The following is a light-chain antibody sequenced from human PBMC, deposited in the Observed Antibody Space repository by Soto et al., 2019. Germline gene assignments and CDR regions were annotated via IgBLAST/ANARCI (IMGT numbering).Light chain of an antibody. V-gene: IGLV2-11*01. J-gene: IGLJ2*01. CDR1: SNDVGGYNY. CDR3: CSYAGSYTVI. CDR2: DVS. Sequence: QSAQTQPRSVSGSPGQSVTISCTGTSNDVGGYNYVSWYQQYPGKAPKVMIFDVSKRPSGVPDRFSGSKSGNTASLTISGLQAEDEADYYCCSYAGSYTVIFGGGTKLTVL.